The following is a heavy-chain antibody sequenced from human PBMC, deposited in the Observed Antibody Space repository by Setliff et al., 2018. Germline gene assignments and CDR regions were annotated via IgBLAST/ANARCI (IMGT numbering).Heavy chain of an antibody. D-gene: IGHD3-3*01. CDR2: ISGYNGNT. J-gene: IGHJ4*02. CDR3: ARVPRLEWLLPTFDS. Sequence: ASVKVSCKTSGYTFISYGISWVRQAPGQGLEWMGWISGYNGNTDYAQNFQGRVTMTTDTSTSTAYMELRSLRSDDAAVYYCARVPRLEWLLPTFDSWGQGTLVTVSS. V-gene: IGHV1-18*01. CDR1: GYTFISYG.